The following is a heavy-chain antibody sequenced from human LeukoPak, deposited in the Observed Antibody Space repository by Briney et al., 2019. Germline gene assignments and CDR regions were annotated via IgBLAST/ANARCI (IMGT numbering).Heavy chain of an antibody. D-gene: IGHD3-22*01. Sequence: GGSLRLSCAASGFTFSSYAMHWVRQAPGKGLGWVAVISYDGSNKYYADSVKARFTIPRDNSKNPLYLQMNSLRAEDTAVYYCSAGEGYYDSSDYYSAWAFNVWGQGTMVTVSS. V-gene: IGHV3-30*04. CDR2: ISYDGSNK. CDR3: SAGEGYYDSSDYYSAWAFNV. CDR1: GFTFSSYA. J-gene: IGHJ3*01.